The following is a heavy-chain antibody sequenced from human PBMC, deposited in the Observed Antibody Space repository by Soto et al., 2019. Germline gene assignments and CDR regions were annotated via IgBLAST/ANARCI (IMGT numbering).Heavy chain of an antibody. D-gene: IGHD6-13*01. CDR3: ARDRRNSLYYYYYGLDV. J-gene: IGHJ6*02. Sequence: PGESLKIPCSGSGYSFSSYWIGWVRQMPGKGLEWRGTIHPGDSDTRYSPSFRGQVTISADKSISTAYLQWSSLKAPDTAIYYCARDRRNSLYYYYYGLDVWGQGTTVTAP. CDR1: GYSFSSYW. V-gene: IGHV5-51*01. CDR2: IHPGDSDT.